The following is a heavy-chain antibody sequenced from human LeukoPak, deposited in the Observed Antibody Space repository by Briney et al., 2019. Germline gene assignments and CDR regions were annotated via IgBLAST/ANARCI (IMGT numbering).Heavy chain of an antibody. CDR2: INPNSGGT. Sequence: GASVKVSCKASGYTFTGYYMHWVRQAPGQGLEWMGWINPNSGGTNYAQRFQGRVTMTRDTSISTAYMELSRLRSDDTAVYYCARDTPDLGYDILTGSANAFDIWGQGTMVTVSS. CDR1: GYTFTGYY. V-gene: IGHV1-2*02. CDR3: ARDTPDLGYDILTGSANAFDI. J-gene: IGHJ3*02. D-gene: IGHD3-9*01.